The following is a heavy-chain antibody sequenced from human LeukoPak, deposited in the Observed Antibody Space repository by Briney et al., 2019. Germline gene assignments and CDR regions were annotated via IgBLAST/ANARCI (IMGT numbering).Heavy chain of an antibody. CDR3: AVVRPVPVFDY. CDR2: INPNSGGT. Sequence: ASVKVSCKASGYTFTGYHMHWVRQAPGQGLEWMGWINPNSGGTNYAQKFQGRVTVTRDTSISTAYMELSRLRSDDTAVYYCAVVRPVPVFDYWGQGTLVIVSS. D-gene: IGHD6-25*01. J-gene: IGHJ4*02. V-gene: IGHV1-2*02. CDR1: GYTFTGYH.